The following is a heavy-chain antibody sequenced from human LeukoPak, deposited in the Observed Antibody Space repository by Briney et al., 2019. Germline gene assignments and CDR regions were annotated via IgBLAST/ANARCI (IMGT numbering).Heavy chain of an antibody. CDR1: GFTFTNYA. Sequence: PGGSLRLSCAASGFTFTNYAMTWVRQAPGKGLEWVSTISGSGGRTYYADSVKGRFTISRDNSKNTLNLQMSSLRAEDTAEYYCAKDRTYCSSTNCYGTYYFDYWGQGTLVTVSS. V-gene: IGHV3-23*01. D-gene: IGHD2-2*01. CDR3: AKDRTYCSSTNCYGTYYFDY. J-gene: IGHJ4*02. CDR2: ISGSGGRT.